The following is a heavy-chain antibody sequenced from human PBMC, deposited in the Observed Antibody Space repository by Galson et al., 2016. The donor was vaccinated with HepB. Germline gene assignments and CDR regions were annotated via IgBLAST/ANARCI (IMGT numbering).Heavy chain of an antibody. D-gene: IGHD2-2*01. CDR1: GFTFGRYA. CDR3: AKDGCTSTSCYSY. J-gene: IGHJ4*02. V-gene: IGHV3-23*01. Sequence: SLRLSCAASGFTFGRYAMSWVRQAPGKGLEWVSLIFAGGDRTFYADSVRGRFTISRDNSKNTLYLQMSSLRADDSAVYCCAKDGCTSTSCYSYWGQGTLVTVSS. CDR2: IFAGGDRT.